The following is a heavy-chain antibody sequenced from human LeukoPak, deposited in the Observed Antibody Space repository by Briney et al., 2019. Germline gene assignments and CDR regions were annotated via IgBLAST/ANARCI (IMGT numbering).Heavy chain of an antibody. J-gene: IGHJ4*02. CDR3: ARAYDFWSGYYFIEFGY. Sequence: SVKVSCKASGGTFSSYSISWVRQAPGQGLEWMGGIIPIFGTANYAQKFQGRVTITADESTSTAYMELSSLRSEDTAVYYCARAYDFWSGYYFIEFGYWGQGTLVTVSS. CDR1: GGTFSSYS. CDR2: IIPIFGTA. V-gene: IGHV1-69*13. D-gene: IGHD3-3*01.